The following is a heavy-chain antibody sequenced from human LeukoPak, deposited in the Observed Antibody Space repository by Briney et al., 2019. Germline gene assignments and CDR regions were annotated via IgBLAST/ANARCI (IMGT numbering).Heavy chain of an antibody. CDR3: ARGPSVFTMVRGVIIFDY. D-gene: IGHD3-10*01. CDR2: INYSGST. J-gene: IGHJ4*02. CDR1: GGSFSGYY. Sequence: SETLSLTCAVYGGSFSGYYWSWIRQPPGKGLEWIGEINYSGSTNYNPSLKSRVTISVDTSKNQFSLKLSSVTAADTAVYYCARGPSVFTMVRGVIIFDYWGQGTLVTVSS. V-gene: IGHV4-34*01.